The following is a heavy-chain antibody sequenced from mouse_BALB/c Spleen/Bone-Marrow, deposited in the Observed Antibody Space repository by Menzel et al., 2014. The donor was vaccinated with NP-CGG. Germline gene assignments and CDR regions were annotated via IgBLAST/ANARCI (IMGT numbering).Heavy chain of an antibody. V-gene: IGHV1-26*01. CDR2: INPYNGAT. J-gene: IGHJ4*01. Sequence: VQLQQSGPELVKPGASVKISCKASGYPFTDYYMHWVKQSHVKSLEWIGRINPYNGATSYNQNFKDKASLTVDKSSTTAYMELHSLTSEDSAVYYCATDRYDEDYAMDYWGQGTSVTVSS. D-gene: IGHD2-14*01. CDR3: ATDRYDEDYAMDY. CDR1: GYPFTDYY.